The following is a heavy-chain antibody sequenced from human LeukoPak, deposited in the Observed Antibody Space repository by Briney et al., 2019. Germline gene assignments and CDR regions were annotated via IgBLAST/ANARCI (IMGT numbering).Heavy chain of an antibody. V-gene: IGHV3-53*01. CDR1: GFTVSSNY. CDR3: AKHSGQGDLNY. Sequence: GGSLRLSCAASGFTVSSNYMSWVRQAPGKGLEWVSAIDSSGIGTFYADSVKGRFTISRDISRNTVYLQMNSLRGEDTAIYFCAKHSGQGDLNYWGQGALVTVSS. D-gene: IGHD6-19*01. CDR2: IDSSGIGT. J-gene: IGHJ4*02.